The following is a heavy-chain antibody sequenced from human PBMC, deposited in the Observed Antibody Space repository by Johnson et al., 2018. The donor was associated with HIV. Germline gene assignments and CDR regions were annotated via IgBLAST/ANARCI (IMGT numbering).Heavy chain of an antibody. CDR3: ATIWPGNFAFDI. CDR2: ISWNGGSI. D-gene: IGHD4/OR15-4a*01. CDR1: GFTFDDYA. J-gene: IGHJ3*02. V-gene: IGHV3-9*01. Sequence: VHLVESGGGLVQPGRSVRLSCAASGFTFDDYAMHWVRQAPGKGLEWVSGISWNGGSIGYADSVKGRFTISRDNSKNTVYLQMHSLRPEDTAVYYCATIWPGNFAFDIWGQGTVVTVSS.